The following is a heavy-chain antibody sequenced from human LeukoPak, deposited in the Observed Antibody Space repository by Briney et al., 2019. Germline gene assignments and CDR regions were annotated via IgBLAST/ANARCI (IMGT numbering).Heavy chain of an antibody. CDR3: AREPYGDYFDY. Sequence: PGGSLRLSRAASGFTFSSYWMSWVRQAPGKGLEWVANIKQDGSEKYYGDSVKGRFTISRDNAKNSLYLQMNSLRAEDTAVYYCAREPYGDYFDYWGQGTLVTVSS. CDR2: IKQDGSEK. V-gene: IGHV3-7*03. J-gene: IGHJ4*02. D-gene: IGHD4-17*01. CDR1: GFTFSSYW.